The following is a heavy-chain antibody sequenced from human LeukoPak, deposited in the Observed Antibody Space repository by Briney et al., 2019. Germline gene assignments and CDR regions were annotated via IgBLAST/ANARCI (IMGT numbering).Heavy chain of an antibody. J-gene: IGHJ6*03. Sequence: GGSLRLSCAASGFTFSSYGMNWVRQAPGKGLEWVAFIRYDGSNKYYADSVKGRFTISRDNSKNTLYLQMNSLRAEDTAVYYCAKVYEGCSSTSCFDYYYYYMDVWGKGTTVTVSS. CDR2: IRYDGSNK. V-gene: IGHV3-30*02. CDR1: GFTFSSYG. CDR3: AKVYEGCSSTSCFDYYYYYMDV. D-gene: IGHD2-2*01.